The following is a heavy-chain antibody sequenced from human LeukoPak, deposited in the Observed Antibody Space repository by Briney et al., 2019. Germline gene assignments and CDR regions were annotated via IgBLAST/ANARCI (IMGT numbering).Heavy chain of an antibody. D-gene: IGHD2-2*01. Sequence: GESLKISCKGSGYTFTSYWIGWVRQMPGKGLEWMGIIYPGDSDTRYSPSFQGQVTISADKSISTAYLQWSSLKASDTAMYYCARQGGGYCSSTSCYEVWFDPWGQGTLVTVSS. CDR2: IYPGDSDT. J-gene: IGHJ5*02. CDR1: GYTFTSYW. V-gene: IGHV5-51*01. CDR3: ARQGGGYCSSTSCYEVWFDP.